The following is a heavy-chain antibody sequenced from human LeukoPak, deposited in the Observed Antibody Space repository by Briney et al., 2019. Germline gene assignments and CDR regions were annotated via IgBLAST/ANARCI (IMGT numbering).Heavy chain of an antibody. D-gene: IGHD2-2*01. Sequence: SETLSLTCTVSGGSISSSSYYWGWIRQPPGKGLEWIGSIYYSGSTYYNPSLKSRVTISVDTSKNQFSLKLSSVTAADTAVYYCARHIVVVPAAIPQSNWFDPWGQGTLVTVSS. J-gene: IGHJ5*02. V-gene: IGHV4-39*01. CDR3: ARHIVVVPAAIPQSNWFDP. CDR1: GGSISSSSYY. CDR2: IYYSGST.